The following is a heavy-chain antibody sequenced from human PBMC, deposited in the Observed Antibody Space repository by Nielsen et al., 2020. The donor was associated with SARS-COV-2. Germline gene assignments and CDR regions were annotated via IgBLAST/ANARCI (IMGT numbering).Heavy chain of an antibody. D-gene: IGHD5-12*01. V-gene: IGHV5-51*01. Sequence: GESLKISCQGSGYKFIAYWIGWVRQMPGKGLEWMGMIYPPDSDTRYSPSFQGQVTISVDKSISTAYLQWNSLKASDTAMYYCARRGYSYSFDYWGQGTLVTVSS. CDR2: IYPPDSDT. CDR1: GYKFIAYW. J-gene: IGHJ4*02. CDR3: ARRGYSYSFDY.